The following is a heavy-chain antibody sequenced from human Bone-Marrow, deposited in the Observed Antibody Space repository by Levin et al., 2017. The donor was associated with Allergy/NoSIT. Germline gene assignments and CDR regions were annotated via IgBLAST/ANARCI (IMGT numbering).Heavy chain of an antibody. D-gene: IGHD2-15*01. CDR3: VKESPYLSPARIYYFDF. Sequence: ASVKVSCAASGFTFSDFAMSWVRQAPGKGLEWVSAFSAGSSPTTYYADSVQGRFTISRDNSKNTLYLQMNILRAEDTAVYYCVKESPYLSPARIYYFDFWGQGTLVTVSS. CDR1: GFTFSDFA. V-gene: IGHV3-23*01. J-gene: IGHJ4*02. CDR2: FSAGSSPTT.